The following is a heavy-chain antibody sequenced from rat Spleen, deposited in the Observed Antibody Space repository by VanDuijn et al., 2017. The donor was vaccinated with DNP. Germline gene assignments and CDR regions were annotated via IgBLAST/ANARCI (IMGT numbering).Heavy chain of an antibody. CDR3: ARGGTIAAISYYFDY. J-gene: IGHJ2*01. D-gene: IGHD1-2*01. V-gene: IGHV5S13*01. CDR1: GFTFSNFG. CDR2: ISSGGGNT. Sequence: EVQLVESGGGLVQPGRSLRLSCAASGFTFSNFGMAWVRQAPTKGLEWIASISSGGGNTYYRDSVKGRFTISRDNAKNTLFLQMSSLRSEDTATYYCARGGTIAAISYYFDYWGQGVMVTVSS.